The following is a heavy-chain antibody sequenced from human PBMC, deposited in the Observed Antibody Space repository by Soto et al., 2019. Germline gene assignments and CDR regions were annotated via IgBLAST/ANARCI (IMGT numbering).Heavy chain of an antibody. CDR2: IYHSGST. V-gene: IGHV4-30-2*01. J-gene: IGHJ6*03. D-gene: IGHD2-15*01. Sequence: SETLSLTCAVSGGSISSGGYSWSWIRQPPGKGLEWIGYIYHSGSTYYNPSLKSRVTISVDRSKNQFSLKLSSVTAADTAVYYCARSYRRYCSGGSCYSYYYYYMDVWGKGTTVTVSS. CDR3: ARSYRRYCSGGSCYSYYYYYMDV. CDR1: GGSISSGGYS.